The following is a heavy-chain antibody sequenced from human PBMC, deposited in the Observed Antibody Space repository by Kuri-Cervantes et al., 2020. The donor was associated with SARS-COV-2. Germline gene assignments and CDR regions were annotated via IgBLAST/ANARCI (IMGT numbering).Heavy chain of an antibody. Sequence: GGSLRLSCAASGATYCSYAMHWARQAPGNGLEWVANMKEDGREQYYVDAVKGRFTISRDNAKNSLYLQMNSLRAEDTAVYYCAREGLGEFDWLDDYYYYGMDVWGQGTTVTVSS. CDR3: AREGLGEFDWLDDYYYYGMDV. J-gene: IGHJ6*02. CDR1: GATYCSYA. V-gene: IGHV3-7*03. D-gene: IGHD3-9*01. CDR2: MKEDGREQ.